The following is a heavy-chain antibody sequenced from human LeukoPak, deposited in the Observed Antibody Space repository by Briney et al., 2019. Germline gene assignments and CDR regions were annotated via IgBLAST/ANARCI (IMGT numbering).Heavy chain of an antibody. J-gene: IGHJ3*02. D-gene: IGHD2-2*01. V-gene: IGHV3-21*01. CDR1: EFTFSSHS. CDR3: ARSLKVSAALDVFDI. Sequence: GGSLRLSCAASEFTFSSHSMNWVRQAPGKGLEWVSSISRSGGSIYYADSLTGRFTISRDNAQNSLYLQINSLRAADTAVYFWARSLKVSAALDVFDIWGQGTMVTVSS. CDR2: ISRSGGSI.